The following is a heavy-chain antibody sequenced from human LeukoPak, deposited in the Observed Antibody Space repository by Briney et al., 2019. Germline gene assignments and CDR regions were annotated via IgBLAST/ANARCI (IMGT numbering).Heavy chain of an antibody. CDR2: IQSKTDGGTS. J-gene: IGHJ4*02. D-gene: IGHD1-26*01. Sequence: GGFLRLSCVASGFTFSNAWMNWVRQAPGKGLEWVGRIQSKTDGGTSDYGAPVKGRFTISRDDSKNTLYLQMNSLKTEDTAVYYCTTAPKWETQGTDYWGQGTLVTISS. V-gene: IGHV3-15*01. CDR3: TTAPKWETQGTDY. CDR1: GFTFSNAW.